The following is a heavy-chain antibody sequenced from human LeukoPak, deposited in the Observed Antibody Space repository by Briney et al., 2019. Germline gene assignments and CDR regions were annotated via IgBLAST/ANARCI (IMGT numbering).Heavy chain of an antibody. J-gene: IGHJ3*02. CDR2: IYYSGST. CDR3: ERHLGRARGYSYGYVRIYDAFDI. Sequence: SETLSLTCTVSGGSISSYYWSWIRQPPGKGLEWIGYIYYSGSTNYNPSLKSRVTISVDTSKNQFSLKLSSVTAADTAVYYCERHLGRARGYSYGYVRIYDAFDIWGQGTMVTVSS. D-gene: IGHD5-18*01. V-gene: IGHV4-59*08. CDR1: GGSISSYY.